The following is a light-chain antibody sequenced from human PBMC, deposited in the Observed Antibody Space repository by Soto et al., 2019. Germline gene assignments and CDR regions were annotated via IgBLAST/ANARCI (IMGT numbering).Light chain of an antibody. CDR3: CSYAGSYSYV. CDR2: DVS. Sequence: QSVLTQPRSVSGSHVQSVTISCTGTSSDVGGYNYVSWYQQHPGKAPKLMIYDVSKRPSGVPDRFSGSKSGNTASLTISGLQAEDEADYYCCSYAGSYSYVFGTGTKVTVL. V-gene: IGLV2-11*01. CDR1: SSDVGGYNY. J-gene: IGLJ1*01.